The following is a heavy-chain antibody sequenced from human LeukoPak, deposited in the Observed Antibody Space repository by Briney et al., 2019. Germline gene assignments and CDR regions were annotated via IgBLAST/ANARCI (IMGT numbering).Heavy chain of an antibody. CDR1: GFTFSSYS. V-gene: IGHV3-21*01. J-gene: IGHJ4*02. CDR3: ARALYYYGSGSYEVYFDY. CDR2: ISSGSSYM. D-gene: IGHD3-10*01. Sequence: GGSLRLSCAASGFTFSSYSMNWVRQAPGKGLEWVSSISSGSSYMYYADSVKGRFTISRDNAKNSLYLHMNSLRAEDTAVYYCARALYYYGSGSYEVYFDYWGQGTLVTVSS.